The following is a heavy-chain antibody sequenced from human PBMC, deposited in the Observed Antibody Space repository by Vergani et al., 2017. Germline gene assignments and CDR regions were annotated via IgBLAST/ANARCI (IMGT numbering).Heavy chain of an antibody. CDR2: IYTSGST. CDR1: GGSISSYY. CDR3: ARTDYGGNSWGSYYYGMDV. Sequence: QVQLQESGPGLVKPSGTLSLTCTVSGGSISSYYWSWIRQPAGKGLEWIGCIYTSGSTNYNPSLKSRVTMSVDTSKNQFSLKLSSVTAADTAMYYCARTDYGGNSWGSYYYGMDVWGQGTTVTVSS. V-gene: IGHV4-4*07. J-gene: IGHJ6*02. D-gene: IGHD4-23*01.